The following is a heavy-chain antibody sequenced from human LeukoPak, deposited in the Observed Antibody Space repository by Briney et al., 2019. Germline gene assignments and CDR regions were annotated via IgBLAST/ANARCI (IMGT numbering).Heavy chain of an antibody. CDR3: AKQPTYYDILTGMVLSNYYFDY. J-gene: IGHJ4*02. CDR2: ISGSGGST. CDR1: GFTFSSYG. D-gene: IGHD3-9*01. Sequence: GGSLRLSCAASGFTFSSYGMSWVRQAPGKGLEWVSAISGSGGSTYYADSVKGRFTISRDNSKNTLYLQMNSLRAEDTAVYYCAKQPTYYDILTGMVLSNYYFDYWGQGTLVTVS. V-gene: IGHV3-23*01.